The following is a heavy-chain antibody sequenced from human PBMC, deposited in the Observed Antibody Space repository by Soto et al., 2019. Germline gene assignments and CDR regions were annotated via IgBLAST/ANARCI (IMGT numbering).Heavy chain of an antibody. Sequence: SETLSLTCTVSGGSISSSTYYWDWIRQPPGKGLEWIGTIYYTGSTYYNPSLKSRVTISADTSKTQFSLKLSSVTAADTAVYYCARRIAVAGTDWFDPWGPGTTVTVSS. CDR3: ARRIAVAGTDWFDP. V-gene: IGHV4-39*01. J-gene: IGHJ5*01. CDR1: GGSISSSTYY. D-gene: IGHD6-19*01. CDR2: IYYTGST.